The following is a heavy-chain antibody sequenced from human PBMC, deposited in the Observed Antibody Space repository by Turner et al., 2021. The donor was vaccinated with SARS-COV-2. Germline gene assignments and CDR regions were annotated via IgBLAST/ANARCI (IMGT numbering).Heavy chain of an antibody. CDR3: ARDGGTGTTFPFFDY. Sequence: QVQLVESGGGVVQPGRSLRRFCAASGFTFSSYGMHWVRQAPGKGLEWVAVIWYAGSYKYYADSVKGRFTISRDNSKNTLYLQMNSLRAEDTALYYCARDGGTGTTFPFFDYWGQGTLVTVSS. CDR2: IWYAGSYK. J-gene: IGHJ4*02. D-gene: IGHD1-7*01. CDR1: GFTFSSYG. V-gene: IGHV3-33*01.